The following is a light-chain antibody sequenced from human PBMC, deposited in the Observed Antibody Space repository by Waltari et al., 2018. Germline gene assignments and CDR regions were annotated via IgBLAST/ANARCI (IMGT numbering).Light chain of an antibody. CDR2: VNIDGSH. V-gene: IGLV4-69*01. Sequence: QLVLAQWPSASASLGAAVKLTRTLRRGHITNVTAWHTQHQGKGPRYRRKVNIDGSHRKGDNIPDLFSGSGAGPERYLTISSLQSEDEADYYCETGLHGTWVFGGGTKLTVL. CDR3: ETGLHGTWV. J-gene: IGLJ3*02. CDR1: RGHITNV.